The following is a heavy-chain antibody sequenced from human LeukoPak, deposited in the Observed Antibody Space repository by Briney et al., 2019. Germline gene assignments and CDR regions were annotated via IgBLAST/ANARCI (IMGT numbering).Heavy chain of an antibody. J-gene: IGHJ4*02. Sequence: PGGPLRLSCAASGFTVSSNYMSWVRQAPGKGLEWVSVIYSGGSTYYADSVKGRFTISRDNSKNTLYLQMNSLRAEDTAVYYCARVYSGSYSLTDTFDYWGQGTLVTVSS. D-gene: IGHD1-26*01. CDR1: GFTVSSNY. CDR2: IYSGGST. CDR3: ARVYSGSYSLTDTFDY. V-gene: IGHV3-53*01.